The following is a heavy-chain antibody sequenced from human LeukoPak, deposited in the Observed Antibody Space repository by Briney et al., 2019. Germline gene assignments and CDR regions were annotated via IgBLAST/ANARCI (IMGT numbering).Heavy chain of an antibody. CDR2: TYNDGRT. Sequence: GGSLRLSCAASGFSVSSNYMSWVRQAPGKGLEWVSITYNDGRTDYADSVKGRFTISRDSSKNTLHLQMNSLKTEDTAVYYCTSTETIVGAMGNWGQGTLVTVSS. CDR1: GFSVSSNY. D-gene: IGHD1-26*01. J-gene: IGHJ4*02. CDR3: TSTETIVGAMGN. V-gene: IGHV3-66*01.